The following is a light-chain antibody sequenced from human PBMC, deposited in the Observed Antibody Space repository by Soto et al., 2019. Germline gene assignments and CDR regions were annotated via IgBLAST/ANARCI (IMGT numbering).Light chain of an antibody. V-gene: IGKV3-15*01. CDR2: GAS. Sequence: EIVMTQSPATLSVSPGERATLSCRASQSVSSNLAWYQQKPGQAPRLLIYGASTRAPGIPARFSGSGSGTEFTLTISSLQSEDFAVYSCQQYNNWPTFGQGTKVEIK. CDR1: QSVSSN. J-gene: IGKJ1*01. CDR3: QQYNNWPT.